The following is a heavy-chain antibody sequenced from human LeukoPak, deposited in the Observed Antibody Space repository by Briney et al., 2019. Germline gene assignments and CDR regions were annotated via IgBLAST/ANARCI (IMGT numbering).Heavy chain of an antibody. D-gene: IGHD3-16*02. CDR3: ARDLEYLSSFYYGMDV. J-gene: IGHJ6*02. V-gene: IGHV1-2*02. CDR1: GYTFTGYY. Sequence: ASVKVSCKASGYTFTGYYMHWVRQAPGQGLEWMGWINPNSGGTNYAQKFQGRVTMTRDTFISTAYMELSRLRSDDTAVYYCARDLEYLSSFYYGMDVWGQGTTVTVSS. CDR2: INPNSGGT.